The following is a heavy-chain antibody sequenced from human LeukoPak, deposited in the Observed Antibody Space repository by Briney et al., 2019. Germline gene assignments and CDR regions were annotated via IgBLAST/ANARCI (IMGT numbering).Heavy chain of an antibody. CDR2: INWNGGST. CDR3: ARGSIIAAAVTFDY. V-gene: IGHV3-20*04. J-gene: IGHJ4*02. Sequence: GGSLRLSCAASGFTFDDYGMSWVRQAPGKGLEWVSGINWNGGSTGYADSVKGRFTISRDNAKNSLYLQMNSLRAEDTALYYCARGSIIAAAVTFDYWGQGTLVTVSS. D-gene: IGHD6-13*01. CDR1: GFTFDDYG.